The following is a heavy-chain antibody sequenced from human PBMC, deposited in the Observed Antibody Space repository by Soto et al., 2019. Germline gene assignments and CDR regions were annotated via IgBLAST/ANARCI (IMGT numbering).Heavy chain of an antibody. CDR1: GFTFSIYG. J-gene: IGHJ4*02. CDR2: IWYDGSNK. V-gene: IGHV3-33*01. Sequence: GGSLRLYCAASGFTFSIYGMHWVRHAPGKGLEWVAVIWYDGSNKYYADSVKGRFTISRDNSKNTLYLQMNSLRAEDTAVYYCARDIEYGSSVLDYWGQGTRFTVSS. D-gene: IGHD6-6*01. CDR3: ARDIEYGSSVLDY.